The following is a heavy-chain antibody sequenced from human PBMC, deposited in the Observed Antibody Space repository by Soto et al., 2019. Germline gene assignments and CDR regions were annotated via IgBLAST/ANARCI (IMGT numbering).Heavy chain of an antibody. Sequence: QVQLVQSGAEVKKPGASVKVSCKASGYTFTSYYMHWVRQAPGQGLEWMGIINPSGGSTSYAQKFQGRVTMTRDTSTSTVYMELSSLRSEDTTVYYCARSNSLYDLTQTDWGQGTLVTVSS. D-gene: IGHD2-2*02. CDR1: GYTFTSYY. CDR2: INPSGGST. J-gene: IGHJ4*02. V-gene: IGHV1-46*01. CDR3: ARSNSLYDLTQTD.